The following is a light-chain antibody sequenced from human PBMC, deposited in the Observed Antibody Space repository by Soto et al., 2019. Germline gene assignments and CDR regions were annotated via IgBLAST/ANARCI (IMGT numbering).Light chain of an antibody. CDR1: SSDVGGYNY. CDR2: EVN. V-gene: IGLV2-8*01. J-gene: IGLJ3*02. Sequence: QSVLTQPPSASGSPGQSVTISCTGTSSDVGGYNYVSWYQQHTGKAPKLMIYEVNKRPSGVPDRFSGSKSGNTASLTVSGLQAEDEADYYCSSYAGSNNFWVFGGGTKLTVL. CDR3: SSYAGSNNFWV.